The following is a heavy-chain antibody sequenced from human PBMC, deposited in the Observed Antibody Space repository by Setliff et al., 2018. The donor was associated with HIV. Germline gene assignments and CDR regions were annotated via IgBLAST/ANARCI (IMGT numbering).Heavy chain of an antibody. D-gene: IGHD2-15*01. J-gene: IGHJ5*02. CDR2: IRTKNYRGTT. Sequence: GSLRLSCATSGFTFGEYPKGWFRQAPGKGLEWVSFIRTKNYRGTTEYAASVEGRFTISRDDSRGVAYLQMNSLKSEDTAVYYCSRGGRPTDEYVWFDPWGQGTQVTVSS. V-gene: IGHV3-49*03. CDR1: GFTFGEYP. CDR3: SRGGRPTDEYVWFDP.